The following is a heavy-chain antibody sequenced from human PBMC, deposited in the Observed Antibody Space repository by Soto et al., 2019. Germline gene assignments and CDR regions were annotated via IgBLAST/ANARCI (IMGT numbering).Heavy chain of an antibody. Sequence: KTSETLSLTCTVSGGSISSGDYYWSWIRQPPGKGLEWIGYIYYSGSTYYNPSLKSRVTISVDTSKNQFSLKLSSVTAADTAVYYCARVHSVRGDTGYYYCCMDGWGQVTRGTAAS. D-gene: IGHD5-12*01. CDR1: GGSISSGDYY. CDR2: IYYSGST. CDR3: ARVHSVRGDTGYYYCCMDG. J-gene: IGHJ6*02. V-gene: IGHV4-30-4*01.